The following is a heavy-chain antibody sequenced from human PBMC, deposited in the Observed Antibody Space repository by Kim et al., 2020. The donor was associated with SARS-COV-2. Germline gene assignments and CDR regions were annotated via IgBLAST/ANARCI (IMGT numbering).Heavy chain of an antibody. CDR1: GFTFGDYA. V-gene: IGHV3-49*04. J-gene: IGHJ6*02. CDR3: IREKYGSGSYYNVYYYCGMDV. D-gene: IGHD3-10*01. Sequence: GGSLRLSCTASGFTFGDYAMSWVRQAPGKGLERVGFIRSNAYGGTTEYAASVKGRFTISRDDSKNIAYLQMNGLKTEDTAVYYCIREKYGSGSYYNVYYYCGMDVWGQGTTVTVSS. CDR2: IRSNAYGGTT.